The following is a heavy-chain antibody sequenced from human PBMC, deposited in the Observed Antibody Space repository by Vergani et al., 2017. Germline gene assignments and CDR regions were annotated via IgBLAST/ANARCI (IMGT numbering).Heavy chain of an antibody. D-gene: IGHD3-9*01. CDR3: ARARCIETCYMSNWLDS. CDR2: IKSDGSIT. V-gene: IGHV3-74*03. Sequence: DVHLAESGGGFFQPGGSLRLSCLASGFSFNSYWMHWVRQVPGKGLLWVSRIKSDGSITAYADSVKGRFTISRDNAQNTLYLQMNSLRVEDTGVYYCARARCIETCYMSNWLDSWGQGTLVTVSS. CDR1: GFSFNSYW. J-gene: IGHJ5*01.